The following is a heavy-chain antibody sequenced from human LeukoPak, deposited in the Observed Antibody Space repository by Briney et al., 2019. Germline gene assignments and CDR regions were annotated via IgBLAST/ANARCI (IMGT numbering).Heavy chain of an antibody. CDR3: ARDTSPSSSSSYFDAFDM. V-gene: IGHV3-7*01. Sequence: GGSLRLSCASSGFTFSNDWMTWVRQAQGKGLEWVANINKDGSKKNYVDSVKGRFTISRDKSKNSLFLQMNSLRAEDTAIYYCARDTSPSSSSSYFDAFDMWGQGTMVTVSS. CDR2: INKDGSKK. CDR1: GFTFSNDW. D-gene: IGHD6-19*01. J-gene: IGHJ3*02.